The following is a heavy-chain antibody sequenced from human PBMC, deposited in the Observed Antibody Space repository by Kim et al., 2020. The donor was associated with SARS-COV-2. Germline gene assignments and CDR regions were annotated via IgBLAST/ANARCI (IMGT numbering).Heavy chain of an antibody. J-gene: IGHJ4*02. V-gene: IGHV4-34*01. CDR1: GGSFSGYY. Sequence: SETLSLTCAVYGGSFSGYYWSWIRQPPGKGLEWIGEINHSGSTNYNPSLKSRVTISVDTSKNQFSLKLSSVTAADTAVYYCARGRITIFGVDPNFDYWGQGTLVTVSS. CDR2: INHSGST. CDR3: ARGRITIFGVDPNFDY. D-gene: IGHD3-3*01.